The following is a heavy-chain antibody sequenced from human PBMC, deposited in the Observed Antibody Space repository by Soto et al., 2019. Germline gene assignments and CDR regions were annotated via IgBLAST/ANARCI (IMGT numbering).Heavy chain of an antibody. J-gene: IGHJ5*02. V-gene: IGHV1-3*05. D-gene: IGHD2-21*02. CDR2: INAGNGNT. Sequence: QVQLVQSGAEEKKPGASVKVSCKASGYTFTSYAMHWVRQAPGQRLEWMGWINAGNGNTKYSQKFQGRVTITRDTSASTAYMELSSLRSEDTAVYCWPRSILVVTALASWGQGTLVTVSS. CDR3: PRSILVVTALAS. CDR1: GYTFTSYA.